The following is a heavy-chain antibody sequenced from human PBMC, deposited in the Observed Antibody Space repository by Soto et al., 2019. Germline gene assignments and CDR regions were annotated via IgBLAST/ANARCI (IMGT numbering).Heavy chain of an antibody. J-gene: IGHJ4*02. CDR2: IYPDDSET. Sequence: GESLQISCSTSGYNFRTFWIGCLRQMPGKGLEWMGLIYPDDSETKYSPSFEGQVTMSSDSYISTTYLQWSSLQASDTAIYYCARGRHNGGAGYFEFWGEGTLVTVSS. V-gene: IGHV5-51*01. CDR3: ARGRHNGGAGYFEF. D-gene: IGHD2-8*01. CDR1: GYNFRTFW.